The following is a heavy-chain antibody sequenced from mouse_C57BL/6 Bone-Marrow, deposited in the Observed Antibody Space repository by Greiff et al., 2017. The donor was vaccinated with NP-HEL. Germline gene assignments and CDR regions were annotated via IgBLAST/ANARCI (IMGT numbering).Heavy chain of an antibody. V-gene: IGHV1-85*01. CDR1: GYTFTSYV. Sequence: VPLQQSGPALVQPGASVKLSCQASGYTFTSYVINFVQQRPGQGLAWIGWIYPRDGSTKYNEKFKGKATLTVDTSSSTAYMELHSLTSEDSAVYFCARFYYGFAYWGQGTLVTVSA. CDR3: ARFYYGFAY. CDR2: IYPRDGST. J-gene: IGHJ3*01. D-gene: IGHD1-1*01.